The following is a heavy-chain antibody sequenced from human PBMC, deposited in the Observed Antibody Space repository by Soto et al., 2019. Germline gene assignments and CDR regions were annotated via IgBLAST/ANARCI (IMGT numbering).Heavy chain of an antibody. V-gene: IGHV4-39*01. CDR2: MFSSGLT. CDR1: GYSVTSSDYY. Sequence: SDTLSLTCSVSGYSVTSSDYYWAGIRQPRGKGLEWIGSMFSSGLTYYNPSLKSRVTLSVDTSTNQFSVRLNSVTAADTAVYYCAPLSVSLSGPYGIHVWGQGTTVTVSS. CDR3: APLSVSLSGPYGIHV. J-gene: IGHJ6*02. D-gene: IGHD2-15*01.